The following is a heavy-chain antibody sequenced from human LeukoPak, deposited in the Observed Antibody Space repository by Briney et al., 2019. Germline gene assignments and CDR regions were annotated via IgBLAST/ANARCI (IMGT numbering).Heavy chain of an antibody. CDR3: ASLLGYCSGGSCSPYYFDY. CDR2: INPNSGGT. D-gene: IGHD2-15*01. CDR1: GYTFTGYY. J-gene: IGHJ4*02. V-gene: IGHV1-2*02. Sequence: ASVKVSCEASGYTFTGYYMHWVRQAPGQGLEWMGWINPNSGGTNYAQKFQGRVTMTRDTSISTAYMELSRLRSDDTAVYYCASLLGYCSGGSCSPYYFDYWGQGTLVTVSS.